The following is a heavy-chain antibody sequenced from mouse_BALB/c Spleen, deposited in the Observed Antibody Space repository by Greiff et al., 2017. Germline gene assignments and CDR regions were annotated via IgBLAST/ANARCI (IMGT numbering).Heavy chain of an antibody. J-gene: IGHJ3*01. CDR1: GFNIKDTY. CDR2: IDPANGNT. Sequence: EVKLQESGAELVKPGASVKLSCTASGFNIKDTYMHWVKQRPEQGLEWIGRIDPANGNTKYDPKFQGKATITADTSSNTAYLQLSSLTSEDTAVYYCARSNYGNFAYWGQGTLVTVSA. D-gene: IGHD2-1*01. CDR3: ARSNYGNFAY. V-gene: IGHV14-3*02.